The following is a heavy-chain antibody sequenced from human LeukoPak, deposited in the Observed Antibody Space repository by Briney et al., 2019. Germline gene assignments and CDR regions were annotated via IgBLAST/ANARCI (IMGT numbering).Heavy chain of an antibody. J-gene: IGHJ4*02. CDR3: AKDGPHYGMLTGYYPIDY. CDR2: LRYDGSNK. V-gene: IGHV3-30*02. Sequence: GGSLRLSCAASGFTFIRNGMHWVRQPPRKGLAWVEFLRYDGSNKYYAESPMGRFTISRDNSKDTLYLQMNSLRTEDTAVYYCAKDGPHYGMLTGYYPIDYWGQGTLVTVSS. D-gene: IGHD3-9*01. CDR1: GFTFIRNG.